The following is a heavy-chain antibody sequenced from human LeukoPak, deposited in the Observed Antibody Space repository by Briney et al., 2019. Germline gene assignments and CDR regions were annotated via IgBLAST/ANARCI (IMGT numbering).Heavy chain of an antibody. D-gene: IGHD1-26*01. CDR3: ARDRRNEWERRGVDY. J-gene: IGHJ4*02. CDR1: GYTFTSYG. CDR2: ISAYNGNT. Sequence: ASVKVSCKASGYTFTSYGISWVRQAPGQGLEWMGWISAYNGNTNYAQKLQGRVTMTTDTSTSTAYMELRSLGSDDTAVYYCARDRRNEWERRGVDYWGQGTLVTVSS. V-gene: IGHV1-18*01.